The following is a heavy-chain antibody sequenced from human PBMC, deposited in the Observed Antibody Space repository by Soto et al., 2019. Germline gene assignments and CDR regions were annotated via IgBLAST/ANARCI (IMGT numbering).Heavy chain of an antibody. D-gene: IGHD3-10*01. CDR1: GYSFAGYW. Sequence: GESLKISCKGSGYSFAGYWVGWVRQMPGKGLDWMGVIYPGDSDTRYSPSFHGQVTISADKSISTAYLQWSSLKASDTAMYFCARLPGVRGVFDGFNVWGQGTMVTVSS. CDR2: IYPGDSDT. V-gene: IGHV5-51*01. J-gene: IGHJ3*01. CDR3: ARLPGVRGVFDGFNV.